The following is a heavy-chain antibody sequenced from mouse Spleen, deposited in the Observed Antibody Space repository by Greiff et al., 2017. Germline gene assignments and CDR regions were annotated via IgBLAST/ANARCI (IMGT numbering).Heavy chain of an antibody. Sequence: VQLQESGAELARPGASVKMSCKASGYTFTSYTMHWVKQRPGQGLEWIGYINPSSGYTKYNQKFKDKATLTADKSSSTAYMQLSSLTSEDSAVYYCARYYGNYGAWFAYWGEGTLVTVSA. CDR3: ARYYGNYGAWFAY. CDR2: INPSSGYT. V-gene: IGHV1-4*01. D-gene: IGHD2-1*01. J-gene: IGHJ3*01. CDR1: GYTFTSYT.